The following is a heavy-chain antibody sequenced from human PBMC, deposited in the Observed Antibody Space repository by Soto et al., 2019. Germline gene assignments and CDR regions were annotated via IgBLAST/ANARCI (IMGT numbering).Heavy chain of an antibody. D-gene: IGHD3-22*01. CDR1: GFTFSNAW. Sequence: GGSLRLSCAASGFTFSNAWMSWVRQAPGKGLGWVGRIKSKTDGGTTDYAAPVKGRFTISRDDSKNTLYLQMNSLKTEDTAVYYCTTLPGVYYDSSGYYYGYDYWGQGTLVTVSS. CDR3: TTLPGVYYDSSGYYYGYDY. CDR2: IKSKTDGGTT. J-gene: IGHJ4*02. V-gene: IGHV3-15*01.